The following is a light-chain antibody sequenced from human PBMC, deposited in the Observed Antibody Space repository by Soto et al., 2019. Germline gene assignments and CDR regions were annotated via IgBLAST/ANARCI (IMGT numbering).Light chain of an antibody. CDR2: EVS. Sequence: QPVLTQPASVSGSPGQSITISCTGTSSDIGGYNYVSWYQHHPGKAPKLMIYEVSNRPSGVSNRFSGSKSGNTASLTISGLQAEDEADYHCSSYTSRTTFVIFGGGTKVTVL. V-gene: IGLV2-14*01. CDR3: SSYTSRTTFVI. CDR1: SSDIGGYNY. J-gene: IGLJ2*01.